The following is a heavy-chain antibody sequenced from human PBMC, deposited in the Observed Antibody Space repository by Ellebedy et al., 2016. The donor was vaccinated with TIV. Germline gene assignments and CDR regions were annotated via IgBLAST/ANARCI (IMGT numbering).Heavy chain of an antibody. D-gene: IGHD5-18*01. CDR1: GFTVSSNY. J-gene: IGHJ4*02. V-gene: IGHV3-66*01. Sequence: GESLKISXAASGFTVSSNYMSWVRQAPGKGLQWVSVIYSGGSTYYADSVKGRFTISRDNSKNTLYLQMNSLRAEDTAVYYCARDDVDTAMVTGDYWGQGTLVTVSS. CDR3: ARDDVDTAMVTGDY. CDR2: IYSGGST.